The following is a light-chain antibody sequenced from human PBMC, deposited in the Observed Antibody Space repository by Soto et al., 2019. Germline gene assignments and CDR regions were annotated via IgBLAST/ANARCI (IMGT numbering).Light chain of an antibody. CDR3: CSYVGSSTSYV. Sequence: QSALTPPASVSGSPGQSITLSFTGTSGDVGNYNLVSWYQQHPGKAPKLMIYEVNKWPSGVSNRFSGSKSGNTASLTISGLQAEDEADYYCCSYVGSSTSYVFGTGTKVTVL. CDR1: SGDVGNYNL. J-gene: IGLJ1*01. CDR2: EVN. V-gene: IGLV2-23*02.